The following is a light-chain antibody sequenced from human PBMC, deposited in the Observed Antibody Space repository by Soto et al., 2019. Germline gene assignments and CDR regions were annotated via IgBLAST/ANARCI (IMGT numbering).Light chain of an antibody. CDR3: HQYNEWPRGT. CDR2: SAS. CDR1: ESISNN. V-gene: IGKV3D-15*01. J-gene: IGKJ1*01. Sequence: DILMTQSPATVSVSLGDSVSLSCRANESISNNLAWYQQKPGQPPRLLIYSASTRAPGIPARVSGGGSGTQFSLTLSSLQSDDFALYYCHQYNEWPRGTFGPGTRVEI.